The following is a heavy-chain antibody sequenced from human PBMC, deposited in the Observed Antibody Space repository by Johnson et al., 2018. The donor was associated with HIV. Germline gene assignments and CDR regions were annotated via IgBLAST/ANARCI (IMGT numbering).Heavy chain of an antibody. J-gene: IGHJ3*02. D-gene: IGHD6-25*01. V-gene: IGHV3-30*18. CDR2: VSFDGNNK. CDR3: AKPFSLLAAGISDGFDI. Sequence: VQVVESGGGVVQPGRSLRLSCAATGFTFRTYGMHWVRQAPGKGLEWVAVVSFDGNNKYYVDSVKGRFTISRDNSKNTLYLQMNNLRPADTAVYYCAKPFSLLAAGISDGFDIWGQGTMVTVSS. CDR1: GFTFRTYG.